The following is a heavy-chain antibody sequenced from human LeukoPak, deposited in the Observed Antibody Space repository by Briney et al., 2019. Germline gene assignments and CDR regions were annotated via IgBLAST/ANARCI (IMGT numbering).Heavy chain of an antibody. D-gene: IGHD6-19*01. V-gene: IGHV3-48*03. CDR2: ISSSGSTI. CDR1: GFTFSSYE. Sequence: GGSLRLSCAASGFTFSSYEMNWVRQAPGKRLEWVSYISSSGSTIYYGDSVKGRFTISRDNAKNSLYLQMNSLIAEDTAVHYCARISSLAVAGINWGQGTLVTVSS. J-gene: IGHJ4*02. CDR3: ARISSLAVAGIN.